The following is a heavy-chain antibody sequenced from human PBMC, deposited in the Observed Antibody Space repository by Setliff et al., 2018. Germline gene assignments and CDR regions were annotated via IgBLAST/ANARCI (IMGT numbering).Heavy chain of an antibody. CDR3: AVNPHCSSTSCYTRFDY. CDR1: GYTFTSYD. CDR2: INTNTGNP. Sequence: ASVKVSCKASGYTFTSYDINWVRQATGQGLEWMGWINTNTGNPTYAQGFTGRFVFSLDTSVSTAYLQISSLKAEDTAVYYCAVNPHCSSTSCYTRFDYWGQGTLVTVSS. D-gene: IGHD2-2*02. V-gene: IGHV7-4-1*02. J-gene: IGHJ4*02.